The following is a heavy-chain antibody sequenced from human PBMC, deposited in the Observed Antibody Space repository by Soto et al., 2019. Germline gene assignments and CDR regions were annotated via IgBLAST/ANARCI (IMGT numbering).Heavy chain of an antibody. Sequence: QVQLVQSGAEVKKPGSSVKVSCKASGGTFSSYAISWVRQAPGQGLEWMGGIIPIFGTANYAQKFQGRVRITADESTSTAYMELSSLRSEDTAVYYCARGRGAYCGGDCYSWGADAFDIWGQGTMVTVSS. CDR3: ARGRGAYCGGDCYSWGADAFDI. J-gene: IGHJ3*02. D-gene: IGHD2-21*02. CDR1: GGTFSSYA. CDR2: IIPIFGTA. V-gene: IGHV1-69*01.